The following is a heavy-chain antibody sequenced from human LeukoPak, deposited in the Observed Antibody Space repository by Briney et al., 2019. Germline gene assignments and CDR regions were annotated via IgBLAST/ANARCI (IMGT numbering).Heavy chain of an antibody. V-gene: IGHV1-2*02. CDR3: AIQPWGSGNNWYFDL. J-gene: IGHJ2*01. Sequence: ASVQVSCKASGYTFTAYYIHWVRQAPGQGLEWMGWISPNSGGTDYAQKFQGRVTMTRDTSISTTYAELSSLTSDDTAVYYCAIQPWGSGNNWYFDLWGRGTLVTVSS. CDR1: GYTFTAYY. CDR2: ISPNSGGT. D-gene: IGHD7-27*01.